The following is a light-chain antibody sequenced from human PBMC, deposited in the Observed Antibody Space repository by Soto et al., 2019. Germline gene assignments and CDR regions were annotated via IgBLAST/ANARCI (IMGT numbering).Light chain of an antibody. J-gene: IGKJ2*01. CDR3: QQYNSYSPYT. CDR2: DAS. CDR1: QTISTW. V-gene: IGKV1-5*01. Sequence: DIQVTQSPPTLSASVGDRVTITCRASQTISTWMAWYQQKPGKAPKLLVYDASTLQSGVASRFSGSGSGTEFTLTISSLQPDDFATYYCQQYNSYSPYTFGQGTKLEIK.